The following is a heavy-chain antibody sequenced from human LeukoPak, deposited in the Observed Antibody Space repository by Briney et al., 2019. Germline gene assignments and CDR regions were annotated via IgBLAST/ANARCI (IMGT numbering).Heavy chain of an antibody. V-gene: IGHV6-1*01. CDR3: ARETSFRYYDFWSGWDY. Sequence: SQTLPLTCAISGDSVPSNSAAWNWIRQSSSRGLEWLGRTFYRSKWYNDYAVSVKSRITINPDTSKNQFSLQLNSVTPEDTAVYYCARETSFRYYDFWSGWDYWGQGTLVTVPS. CDR1: GDSVPSNSAA. CDR2: TFYRSKWYN. D-gene: IGHD3-3*01. J-gene: IGHJ4*02.